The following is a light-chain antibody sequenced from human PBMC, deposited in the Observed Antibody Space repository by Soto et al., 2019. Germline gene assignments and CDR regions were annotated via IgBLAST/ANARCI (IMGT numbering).Light chain of an antibody. CDR1: QTISGY. CDR2: AAS. J-gene: IGKJ4*01. Sequence: IEGPSLLTKSSEDRGIGKELASQTISGYLNWYQQKPGKAPELLIYAASYLGNGFPSRCSHSGSVRCLSITVSSLQPENRAPYQCQESYVTPLSFGGGTKVDIK. CDR3: QESYVTPLS. V-gene: IGKV1-39*01.